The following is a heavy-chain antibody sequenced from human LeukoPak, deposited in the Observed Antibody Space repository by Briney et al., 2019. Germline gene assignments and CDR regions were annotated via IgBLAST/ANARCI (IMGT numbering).Heavy chain of an antibody. Sequence: SETLSLTCTVSGDSVTSAGYFWTWIRQRPGKGLEWIGYISNSGTTSYNPSLKSRVSISVDTSNNQFSLRLTSVTAADTDVYYCARDVVVTSSPDAFDIWGQGTMVTVSS. J-gene: IGHJ3*02. V-gene: IGHV4-31*03. D-gene: IGHD2-21*02. CDR1: GDSVTSAGYF. CDR3: ARDVVVTSSPDAFDI. CDR2: ISNSGTT.